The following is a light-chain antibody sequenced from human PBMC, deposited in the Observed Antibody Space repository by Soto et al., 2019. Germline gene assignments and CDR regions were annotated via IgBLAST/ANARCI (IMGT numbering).Light chain of an antibody. CDR3: QQYGSSPPIT. V-gene: IGKV3-20*01. CDR1: QSVSSSY. Sequence: EIVLTQCPGTLSLSPGERATLSCRASQSVSSSYLAWYQQKPGQAPRLLIYGASSTATGIPGRFSGSGSGTDFTLTISRLEPEDFAVYYCQQYGSSPPITFGQGTRLEIK. CDR2: GAS. J-gene: IGKJ5*01.